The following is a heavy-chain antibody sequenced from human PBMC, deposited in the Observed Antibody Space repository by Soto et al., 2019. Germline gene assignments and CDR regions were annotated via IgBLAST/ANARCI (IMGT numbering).Heavy chain of an antibody. D-gene: IGHD6-13*01. CDR2: MNPNSGNT. Sequence: ASVKVSWKPSGYTFTSYYINWVRQATGQGLEWMGWMNPNSGNTGYAQKFQGRVTMTRNTSISTAYMELSSLRSEDTAVYYCARVHIAAAGTRYYYGMDVWGQGTTVTVS. CDR3: ARVHIAAAGTRYYYGMDV. V-gene: IGHV1-8*01. CDR1: GYTFTSYY. J-gene: IGHJ6*02.